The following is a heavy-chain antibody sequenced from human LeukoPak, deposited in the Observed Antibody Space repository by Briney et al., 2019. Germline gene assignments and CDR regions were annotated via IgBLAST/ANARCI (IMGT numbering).Heavy chain of an antibody. J-gene: IGHJ6*03. CDR3: ARLGYTYYYYMDV. CDR2: INHSGST. Sequence: SETLSLTCAVYGGSFSGYYWSWIRQLPGKGLEWIGEINHSGSTNYNPSLKSRVTISVDTSKNQFSLKLSSVTAADTAVYYCARLGYTYYYYMDVWGKGTTVTVSS. V-gene: IGHV4-34*01. D-gene: IGHD2-2*02. CDR1: GGSFSGYY.